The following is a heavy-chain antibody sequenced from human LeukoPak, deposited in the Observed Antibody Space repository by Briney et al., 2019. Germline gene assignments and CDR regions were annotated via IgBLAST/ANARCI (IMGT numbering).Heavy chain of an antibody. D-gene: IGHD1-26*01. Sequence: ASVNVSCKASGYTFTSYGISWVRQAPGHGLEWMGWISAYNGNTNYAQKLQGRVTMTTDTSTSTAYMELRSLRSDDTAVYYCARAPPNTIVGATFHWGQGTLVTVSS. J-gene: IGHJ4*02. CDR3: ARAPPNTIVGATFH. CDR2: ISAYNGNT. CDR1: GYTFTSYG. V-gene: IGHV1-18*01.